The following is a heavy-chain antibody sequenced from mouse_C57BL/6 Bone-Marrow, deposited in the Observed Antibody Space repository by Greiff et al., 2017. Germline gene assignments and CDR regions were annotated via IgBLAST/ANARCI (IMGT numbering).Heavy chain of an antibody. D-gene: IGHD1-1*01. J-gene: IGHJ2*01. Sequence: VQLQQSGAELARPGASVKMSCKASGYTFTSYTMHWVKQRPGQGLEWIGYINPSSGSTTSNQKFKDKTTLTADKSASTAYMQLSSLTSEDSAVYDCARLYDYGSATTNWGRGTALTVSA. V-gene: IGHV1-4*01. CDR2: INPSSGST. CDR1: GYTFTSYT. CDR3: ARLYDYGSATTN.